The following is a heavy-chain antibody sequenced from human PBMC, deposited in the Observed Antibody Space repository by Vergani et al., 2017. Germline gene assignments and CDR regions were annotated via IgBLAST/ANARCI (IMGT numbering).Heavy chain of an antibody. D-gene: IGHD5-18*01. CDR2: IYYSGST. CDR3: ARDRYSYGYYYYYGMDV. J-gene: IGHJ6*02. CDR1: GGPISSYY. Sequence: QVQLQESGPGLVKPSETLSLTCTVSGGPISSYYWSWIRQPPGKGLEWIGYIYYSGSTNYNPSLKSLVTISVDTSKNQFSLKLSSVTAADTAVYYCARDRYSYGYYYYYGMDVGGQGTTVTVSS. V-gene: IGHV4-59*01.